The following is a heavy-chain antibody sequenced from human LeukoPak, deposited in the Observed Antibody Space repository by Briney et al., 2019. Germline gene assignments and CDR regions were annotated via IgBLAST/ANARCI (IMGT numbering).Heavy chain of an antibody. V-gene: IGHV4-30-2*01. Sequence: PSETLSLTCTVSGGSTSSSSYYWGWIRQPPGKGLEWIGYIYHSGSTYYSPSLKSRVTISVDRSKNQFSLKLSSVTAADTAVYYCARVPGYGLELGAFDIWGQGTMVTVSS. J-gene: IGHJ3*02. CDR2: IYHSGST. CDR1: GGSTSSSSYY. D-gene: IGHD4-17*01. CDR3: ARVPGYGLELGAFDI.